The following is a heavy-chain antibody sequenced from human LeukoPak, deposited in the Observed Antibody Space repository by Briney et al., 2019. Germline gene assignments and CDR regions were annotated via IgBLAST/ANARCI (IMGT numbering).Heavy chain of an antibody. CDR1: GGSISSYY. V-gene: IGHV4-59*08. CDR3: ASKYSSGWYYFDY. J-gene: IGHJ4*02. D-gene: IGHD6-19*01. CDR2: IYYSGST. Sequence: SETLSLTCTVSGGSISSYYWSWIRQPPGKGLEWIGYIYYSGSTNYNPSLKSRVTISVDTSKNKFSLKLSSVTAADTAVYYCASKYSSGWYYFDYWGQGTLVTVSS.